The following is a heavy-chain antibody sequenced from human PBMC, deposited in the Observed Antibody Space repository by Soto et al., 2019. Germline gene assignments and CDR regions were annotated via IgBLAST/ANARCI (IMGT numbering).Heavy chain of an antibody. CDR3: AKVRYSSPMGYYYGMDV. J-gene: IGHJ6*02. CDR1: RVAFSKFI. CDR2: IIPIFGTA. D-gene: IGHD6-19*01. Sequence: SVKVSCKASRVAFSKFIVTWVRQAPGLGLEWVGGIIPIFGTANYAQKFQGRVTITADESTSTSYMEVNNLRSEDMAVYYCAKVRYSSPMGYYYGMDVWGQGTTVTVSS. V-gene: IGHV1-69*13.